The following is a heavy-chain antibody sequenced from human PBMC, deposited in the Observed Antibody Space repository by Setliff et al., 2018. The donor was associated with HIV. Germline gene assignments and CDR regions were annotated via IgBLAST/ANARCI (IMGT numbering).Heavy chain of an antibody. V-gene: IGHV3-30*02. J-gene: IGHJ5*02. CDR1: GFTFSSYG. CDR3: ARDHRPYFYDKAWFDP. Sequence: GGSLRLSCVASGFTFSSYGMHWARQAPGKGLEWVTFIRFDGSSKYYADSAKGRFTISRDNSKNTLYLQMNSLRAEDTAVYYCARDHRPYFYDKAWFDPWGQGTLVTVSS. D-gene: IGHD3-22*01. CDR2: IRFDGSSK.